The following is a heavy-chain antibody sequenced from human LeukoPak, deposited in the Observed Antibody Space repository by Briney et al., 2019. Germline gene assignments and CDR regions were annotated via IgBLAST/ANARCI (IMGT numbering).Heavy chain of an antibody. CDR3: ARQARLYYYDSGGYYLPDYFDY. CDR1: GASINGYY. J-gene: IGHJ4*02. CDR2: IGYNGNT. D-gene: IGHD3-22*01. Sequence: PSETLSLTCTVSGASINGYYWNWIRQPPGKGLEWIGYIGYNGNTNYNPSLKSRVATSIDPSNNQFSLHVISVSVADTAVYYCARQARLYYYDSGGYYLPDYFDYWGQGTLVTVSS. V-gene: IGHV4-59*08.